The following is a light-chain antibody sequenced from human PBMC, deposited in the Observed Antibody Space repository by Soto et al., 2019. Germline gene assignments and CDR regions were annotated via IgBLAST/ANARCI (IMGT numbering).Light chain of an antibody. V-gene: IGKV3-15*01. Sequence: EKVMTQSPATLSMSPGERATLSCRASQSVSSFLAWYQQKPGQAPRLLIYGASTRATGIPARFSGSGSGTEFTLTISSLQSEDFAVYYWQQYSNWPSSPFGQGPKV. CDR1: QSVSSF. CDR2: GAS. J-gene: IGKJ1*01. CDR3: QQYSNWPSSP.